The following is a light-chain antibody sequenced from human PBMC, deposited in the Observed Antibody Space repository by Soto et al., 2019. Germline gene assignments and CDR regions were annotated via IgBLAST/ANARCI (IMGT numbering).Light chain of an antibody. CDR3: MEGTHWPPWT. CDR1: HSLIYSDGNSY. J-gene: IGKJ1*01. V-gene: IGKV2-30*01. Sequence: EVVMTQSPLSLSVTLGQPASISCKSSHSLIYSDGNSYLNWFQQRPGQSPRRLIYKVSNRDSGGPVRLSGSWSRNDFTLTISRVEAGDVGLFFCMEGTHWPPWTFGQGTKVEIK. CDR2: KVS.